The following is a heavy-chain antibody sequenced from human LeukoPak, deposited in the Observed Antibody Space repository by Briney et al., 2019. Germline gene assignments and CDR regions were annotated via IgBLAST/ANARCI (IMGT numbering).Heavy chain of an antibody. V-gene: IGHV3-23*01. Sequence: PGGSLRLSCAASGFTFDVSAMNWVRQAPGKGLEWVSASGNAGDTYYADSVKGRFTISRDNSKKMLFLQMTSLRGEDTAVYYCAKNTPGNYPYDYWGQGTLVSVS. D-gene: IGHD3-22*01. CDR3: AKNTPGNYPYDY. CDR1: GFTFDVSA. J-gene: IGHJ4*02. CDR2: SGNAGDT.